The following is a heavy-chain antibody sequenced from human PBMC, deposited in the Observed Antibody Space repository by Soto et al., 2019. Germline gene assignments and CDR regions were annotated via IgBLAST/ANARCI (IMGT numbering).Heavy chain of an antibody. J-gene: IGHJ6*02. CDR1: GFSFSTYG. D-gene: IGHD6-6*01. CDR3: AKVVRADTTSSNFYYYSGMDV. Sequence: LRLSCAASGFSFSTYGMHWVRQAPGKGLEWMAVISNDGSIKYYADSVKGRFTISRDNSKDTLFLQMNSLRGEDTAVYYCAKVVRADTTSSNFYYYSGMDVWGQGTTVTVSS. V-gene: IGHV3-30*18. CDR2: ISNDGSIK.